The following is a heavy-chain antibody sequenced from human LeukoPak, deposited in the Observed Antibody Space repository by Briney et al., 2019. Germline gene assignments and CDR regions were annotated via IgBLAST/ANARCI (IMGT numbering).Heavy chain of an antibody. CDR1: GFTFSSYA. Sequence: GGSLRLSCAASGFTFSSYAMSWVRQAPGKGLEWVSGINANGGSTYYADSVKGRFTFSRDNSKNTVYLQMNSLRADDTAVYYCATIQPPFFHWLQNPFDSWGQGTLVTVSS. D-gene: IGHD3/OR15-3a*01. CDR3: ATIQPPFFHWLQNPFDS. J-gene: IGHJ4*02. V-gene: IGHV3-23*01. CDR2: INANGGST.